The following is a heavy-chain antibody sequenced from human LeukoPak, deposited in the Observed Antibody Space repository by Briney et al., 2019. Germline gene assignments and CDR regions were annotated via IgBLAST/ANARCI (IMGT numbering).Heavy chain of an antibody. CDR1: GGSVSSGSYY. CDR3: AGASGYSYGSPLYYYYYGMDV. J-gene: IGHJ6*02. CDR2: IYYSGST. D-gene: IGHD5-18*01. Sequence: SETLSLTCTVSGGSVSSGSYYLSWIRQPPGKGLEWIGYIYYSGSTNYNPSLKSRVTISVDTSKNQFSLKLSSVTAADTAVYYCAGASGYSYGSPLYYYYYGMDVWGQGTTVTVSS. V-gene: IGHV4-61*01.